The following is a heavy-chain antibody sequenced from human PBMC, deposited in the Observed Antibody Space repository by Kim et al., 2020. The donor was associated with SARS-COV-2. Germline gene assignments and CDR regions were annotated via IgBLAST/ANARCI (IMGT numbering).Heavy chain of an antibody. CDR2: INANGDTT. CDR3: ARKPQGLNWFDS. CDR1: GFTFRNYA. V-gene: IGHV3-23*01. J-gene: IGHJ5*01. Sequence: GGSLRLSCTASGFTFRNYAMAWVRKAPGKGLECVSVINANGDTTFYADFVRDRFTISRDNSKSTVYLQMSSLRDDDTAVYFCARKPQGLNWFDSWGQGTLVTVSS.